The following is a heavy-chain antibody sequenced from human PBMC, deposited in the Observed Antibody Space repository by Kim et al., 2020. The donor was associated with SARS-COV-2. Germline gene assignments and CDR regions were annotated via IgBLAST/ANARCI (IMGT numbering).Heavy chain of an antibody. CDR1: GGTFSSYA. CDR2: IIPILGIA. Sequence: SVKVSCKASGGTFSSYAISWVRQAPGQGLEWMGRIIPILGIANYAQKFQGRVTITADKSTSTAYMELSSLRSEDTAVYYFAPFYSSSWSNPLGFDYWGQ. V-gene: IGHV1-69*04. CDR3: APFYSSSWSNPLGFDY. J-gene: IGHJ4*02. D-gene: IGHD6-13*01.